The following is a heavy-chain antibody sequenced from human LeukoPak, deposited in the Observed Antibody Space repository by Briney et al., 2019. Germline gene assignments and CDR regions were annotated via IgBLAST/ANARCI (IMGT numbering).Heavy chain of an antibody. CDR3: ARVRYSGYDLVY. V-gene: IGHV1-69*04. CDR2: IIPILGIA. CDR1: GGTFSSYA. D-gene: IGHD5-12*01. Sequence: GSSVKVSCKASGGTFSSYAISWVRQAPGQGLEWMGRIIPILGIANYAQKFQGRVTITADKSTSTAYMELSRLRSDDTAVYYCARVRYSGYDLVYWGQGTLVTVSS. J-gene: IGHJ4*02.